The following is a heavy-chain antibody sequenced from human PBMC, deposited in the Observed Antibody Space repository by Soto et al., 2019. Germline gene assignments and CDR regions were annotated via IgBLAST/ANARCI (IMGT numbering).Heavy chain of an antibody. D-gene: IGHD3-9*01. Sequence: GGSLRLSCAASGFTFSNAWMSWVRQAPGKGLEWVGRIKNKTDGETTVYAAPVKGRFTISRDDSKNTLYLQMNSLKTEYTAVYYCTTERGVDILTGFDYWGQGTLVPVSS. CDR3: TTERGVDILTGFDY. V-gene: IGHV3-15*01. CDR1: GFTFSNAW. CDR2: IKNKTDGETT. J-gene: IGHJ4*02.